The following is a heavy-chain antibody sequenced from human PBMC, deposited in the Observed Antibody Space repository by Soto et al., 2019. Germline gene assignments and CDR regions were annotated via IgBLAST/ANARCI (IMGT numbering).Heavy chain of an antibody. V-gene: IGHV4-59*08. J-gene: IGHJ3*02. Sequence: SETLSLTCTVSGGSISSYYWGWIRQPPGKGLEWIGYIYYSGSTNYNPSLKSRVTISVDTSKNQFSLKLSSVTAADTAVYYCARHLAYCGGDCVKDAFDIWGQGTMVTVSS. CDR1: GGSISSYY. CDR2: IYYSGST. D-gene: IGHD2-21*01. CDR3: ARHLAYCGGDCVKDAFDI.